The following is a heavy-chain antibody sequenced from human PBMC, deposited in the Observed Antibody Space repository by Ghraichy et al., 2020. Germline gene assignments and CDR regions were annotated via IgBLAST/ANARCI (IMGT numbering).Heavy chain of an antibody. Sequence: GESLNISCAASGFTFSSYAMSWVRQAPGKGLEWVSAISGSGGSTYYADSVKGRFTISRDNSKNTLYLQMNSLRAEDTAVYYCAKNDFSVSGPYYYYYYGMDVWGQGTTVTVSS. CDR3: AKNDFSVSGPYYYYYYGMDV. V-gene: IGHV3-23*01. D-gene: IGHD3/OR15-3a*01. CDR1: GFTFSSYA. J-gene: IGHJ6*02. CDR2: ISGSGGST.